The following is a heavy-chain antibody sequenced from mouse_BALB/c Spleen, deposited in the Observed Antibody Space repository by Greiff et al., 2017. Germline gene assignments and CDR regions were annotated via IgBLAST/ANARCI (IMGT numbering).Heavy chain of an antibody. CDR1: GFTFSSYG. J-gene: IGHJ2*01. V-gene: IGHV5-6-3*01. Sequence: EVQGVESGGGLVQPGGSLKLSCAASGFTFSSYGMSWVRQTPDKRLELVATINSNGGSTYYPDSVKGRFTISRDNAKNTLYLQMSSLKSEDTAMYYCARDPSYGNYLYYFDYWGQGTTLTVSS. D-gene: IGHD2-10*02. CDR3: ARDPSYGNYLYYFDY. CDR2: INSNGGST.